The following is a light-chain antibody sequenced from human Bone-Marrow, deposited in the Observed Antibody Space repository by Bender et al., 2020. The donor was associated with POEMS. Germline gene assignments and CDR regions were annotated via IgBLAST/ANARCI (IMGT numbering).Light chain of an antibody. Sequence: SYELTQPPSVSVSPGQTASITCSGDKLGDKYACWYQLKPGQSPVVVIYQDTKRPSGIPERFSGSTSGNTASLTISGTQTMDEADYYCQSWGSNTAVFGGGTKLTVL. CDR2: QDT. J-gene: IGLJ2*01. CDR3: QSWGSNTAV. V-gene: IGLV3-1*01. CDR1: KLGDKY.